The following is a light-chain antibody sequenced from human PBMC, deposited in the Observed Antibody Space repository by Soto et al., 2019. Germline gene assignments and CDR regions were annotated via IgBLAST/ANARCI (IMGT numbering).Light chain of an antibody. Sequence: EIVMTQSPAALSVSPGERATLSCRAGESVRTTVSCYQQKPGQAPRLLIYDASTRATVFPARFSGGGSGTNFTLTTTSRLADDVFLDYCRQQSYKPTTFGQGTGLEIK. CDR1: ESVRTT. V-gene: IGKV3-15*01. J-gene: IGKJ5*01. CDR2: DAS. CDR3: RQQSYKPTT.